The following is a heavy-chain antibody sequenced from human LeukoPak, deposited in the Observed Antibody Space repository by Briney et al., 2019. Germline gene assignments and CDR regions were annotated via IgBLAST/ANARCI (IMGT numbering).Heavy chain of an antibody. CDR1: SGSISSTSYY. CDR2: INQSGST. D-gene: IGHD6-13*01. J-gene: IGHJ5*02. CDR3: AREAAAGISWFDP. Sequence: PSETLSLTCTASSGSISSTSYYWNWIRQAPGKGLEWIGDINQSGSTNYNPSLKSRVTISVDTSKNQFSLRLFSVTAADTAVYYCAREAAAGISWFDPWGQGTLLTVSS. V-gene: IGHV4-39*07.